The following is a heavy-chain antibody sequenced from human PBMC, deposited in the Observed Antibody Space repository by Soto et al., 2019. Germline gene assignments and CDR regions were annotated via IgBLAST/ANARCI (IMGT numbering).Heavy chain of an antibody. CDR3: ARCLGSGWPYYFDS. D-gene: IGHD6-19*01. Sequence: EVQLVESGGGLVQPGGSLRLSCAASGFTVSDSYMSWVRQAPGEGLEWVSVIYTNGNTYYADSVKGRLTLSRDNFKKTVYHQMNSLRAQATAVYYCARCLGSGWPYYFDSWVQGTLVTVSS. J-gene: IGHJ4*02. CDR2: IYTNGNT. CDR1: GFTVSDSY. V-gene: IGHV3-66*01.